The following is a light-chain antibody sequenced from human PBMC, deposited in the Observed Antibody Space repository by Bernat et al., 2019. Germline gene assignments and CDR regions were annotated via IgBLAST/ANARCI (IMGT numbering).Light chain of an antibody. Sequence: AIQMTQSPSSLSASVGDRVTITCRASQGIRNDLGWYQQKPGKAPKLLIYPTSSLQSGVPSRFSGSGSGTDFTLTISSLQPEDFATYYCLQDYNYPFTFGGGTKVEIK. V-gene: IGKV1-6*01. CDR2: PTS. J-gene: IGKJ4*01. CDR1: QGIRND. CDR3: LQDYNYPFT.